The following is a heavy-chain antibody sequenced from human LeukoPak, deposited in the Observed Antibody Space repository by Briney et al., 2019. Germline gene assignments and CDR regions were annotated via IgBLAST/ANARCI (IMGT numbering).Heavy chain of an antibody. Sequence: GGSLRLSCAASGFTFSSYAMHWVRQAPGKGLEYVSAISSNGGSTYYANSVKGRFTISRDNSKNTLYLQMGSLRAEDMAVYYCARGGIVGATGDYFDYWGQGTLVTVSS. J-gene: IGHJ4*02. CDR3: ARGGIVGATGDYFDY. D-gene: IGHD1-26*01. CDR1: GFTFSSYA. CDR2: ISSNGGST. V-gene: IGHV3-64*01.